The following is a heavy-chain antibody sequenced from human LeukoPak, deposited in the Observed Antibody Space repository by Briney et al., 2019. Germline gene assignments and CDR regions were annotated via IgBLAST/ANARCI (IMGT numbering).Heavy chain of an antibody. CDR3: ARTKFDY. CDR1: GFTFSSYA. V-gene: IGHV3-30-3*01. Sequence: GGSLRLSCAASGFTFSSYAMHWVRQAPGKGLEWVAVISYDGSNKYYADSVKGRFTISRDNSKNTLYLQMNSLRAEDTAVYYCARTKFDYWGQGTLVTVSS. J-gene: IGHJ4*02. CDR2: ISYDGSNK.